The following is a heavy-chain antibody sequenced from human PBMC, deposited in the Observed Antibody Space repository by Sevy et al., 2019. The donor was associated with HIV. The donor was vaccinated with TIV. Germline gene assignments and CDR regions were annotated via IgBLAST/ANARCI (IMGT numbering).Heavy chain of an antibody. V-gene: IGHV3-53*01. D-gene: IGHD2-2*02. CDR2: LYSGSKT. Sequence: GGSLRLSCAASGFPVSSSYMNWVRQAPGKGLEWVSVLYSGSKTDYADSVKGRLTISSDNSKNTLYLQMNSLRAEDTAVYYCARDKNTFYYGMDVWGQGTTVTVSS. J-gene: IGHJ6*02. CDR3: ARDKNTFYYGMDV. CDR1: GFPVSSSY.